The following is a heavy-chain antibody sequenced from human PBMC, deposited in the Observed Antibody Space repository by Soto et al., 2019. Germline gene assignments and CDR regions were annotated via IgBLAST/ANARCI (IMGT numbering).Heavy chain of an antibody. Sequence: LRLSCAASGFIFSSYTMHWVRQAPGKGPEWVGVITYDGSNQYYADSVKGRFTISRDNSRNMLFLQMNSLRPDDTAVYYCARAPSGSYPEFDYWGQGTLVTVSS. V-gene: IGHV3-30-3*01. CDR1: GFIFSSYT. J-gene: IGHJ4*02. D-gene: IGHD1-26*01. CDR2: ITYDGSNQ. CDR3: ARAPSGSYPEFDY.